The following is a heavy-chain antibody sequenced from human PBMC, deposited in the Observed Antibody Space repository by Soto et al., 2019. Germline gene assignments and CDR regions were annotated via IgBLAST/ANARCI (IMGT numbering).Heavy chain of an antibody. Sequence: PSETLSLTCTVSGGSISSYYWSWIRQPPGKGLEWIGYIYYSGSTYYNPSLKSRVTISVDTSKNQFSLKLSSVTAADTAVYYCAWSSGSYYYGMDVWGQGTTVTVSS. CDR3: AWSSGSYYYGMDV. V-gene: IGHV4-59*06. D-gene: IGHD3-22*01. CDR2: IYYSGST. CDR1: GGSISSYY. J-gene: IGHJ6*02.